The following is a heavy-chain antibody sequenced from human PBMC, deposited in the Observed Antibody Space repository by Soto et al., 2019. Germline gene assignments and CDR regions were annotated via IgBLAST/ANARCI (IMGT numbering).Heavy chain of an antibody. D-gene: IGHD5-18*01. CDR3: ARDLSLVRGGYGRNWFDP. Sequence: SVKVSCKASGGTFSSYAISWVRQAPGQGLEWMGGIIPIFGTANYAQKFQGRVTITADESTSTAYMELSSLRSEDTAVYYCARDLSLVRGGYGRNWFDPWGQGTLVTVSS. CDR2: IIPIFGTA. V-gene: IGHV1-69*13. J-gene: IGHJ5*02. CDR1: GGTFSSYA.